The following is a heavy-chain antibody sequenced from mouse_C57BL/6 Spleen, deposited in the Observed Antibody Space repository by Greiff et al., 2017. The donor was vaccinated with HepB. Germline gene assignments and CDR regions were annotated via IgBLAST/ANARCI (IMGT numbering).Heavy chain of an antibody. V-gene: IGHV2-6-1*01. D-gene: IGHD2-1*01. CDR1: GFSLTSYG. J-gene: IGHJ4*01. CDR2: IWSDGST. CDR3: ARHREIYYGNYDSAMDY. Sequence: VMLVESGPGLVAPSQSLSITCTVSGFSLTSYGVHWVRQPPGKGLEWLVVIWSDGSTTYNSALKSRLSISKDNSKSQVFLKMNSLQTDDTAMYYCARHREIYYGNYDSAMDYWGQGTSVTVSS.